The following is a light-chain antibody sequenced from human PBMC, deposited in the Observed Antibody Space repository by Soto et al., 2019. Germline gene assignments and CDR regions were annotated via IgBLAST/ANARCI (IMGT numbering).Light chain of an antibody. Sequence: DIQMTQSPSTLSASVGDRVTITCLATQSISRWLDWYQQKPVTVPKLLIYEASTLESGVPSRFSGSRSGTEFTLTVSSLQPDDFSALYCQQYNDSFPYTFGQGTKLEI. CDR3: QQYNDSFPYT. CDR2: EAS. J-gene: IGKJ2*01. CDR1: QSISRW. V-gene: IGKV1-5*03.